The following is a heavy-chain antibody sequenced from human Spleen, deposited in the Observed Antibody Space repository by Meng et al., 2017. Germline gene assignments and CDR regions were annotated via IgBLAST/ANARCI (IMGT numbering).Heavy chain of an antibody. D-gene: IGHD5-24*01. Sequence: QAQLVESGGGVVQPGGSLRLSCAASGFNFRSYGMNWVRQAPGKGLEWVAVIWNDGSKKYYADPVKGRFTISRDNAKNIVYLQMNSLRADDTAVYYCARREMPDWGQGTLVTVSS. CDR2: IWNDGSKK. CDR3: ARREMPD. J-gene: IGHJ4*02. V-gene: IGHV3-33*01. CDR1: GFNFRSYG.